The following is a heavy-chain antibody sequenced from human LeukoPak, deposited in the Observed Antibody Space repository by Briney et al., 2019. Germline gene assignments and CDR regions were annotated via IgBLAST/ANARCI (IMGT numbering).Heavy chain of an antibody. Sequence: PGGSLRLSCAASGLTVSRNYMNWVRQAPGMGLEWVAVIYSGGSTYYADSVKGRFTISRDNSENTLYLQMNSLRAEDTAVYYCAKATGYLLWGQGTLVTVSS. V-gene: IGHV3-53*01. D-gene: IGHD1-14*01. CDR1: GLTVSRNY. J-gene: IGHJ4*02. CDR3: AKATGYLL. CDR2: IYSGGST.